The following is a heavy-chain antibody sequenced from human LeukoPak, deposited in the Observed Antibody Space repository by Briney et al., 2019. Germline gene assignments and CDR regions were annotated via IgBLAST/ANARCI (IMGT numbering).Heavy chain of an antibody. CDR2: ISWNSGSI. V-gene: IGHV3-9*01. CDR3: AKDRGSGWPLFDY. CDR1: GFTFDDYA. D-gene: IGHD6-19*01. J-gene: IGHJ4*02. Sequence: PGGSLRLSCAASGFTFDDYAMHWVRQAPGKGLEWVSGISWNSGSIGYADSVKGRFTISRGNAKNSLYLQMNSLRAEDTALYYCAKDRGSGWPLFDYWGQGTLVTVSS.